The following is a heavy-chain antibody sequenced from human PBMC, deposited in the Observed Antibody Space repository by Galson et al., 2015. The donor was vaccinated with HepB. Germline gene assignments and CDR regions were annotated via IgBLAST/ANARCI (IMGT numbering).Heavy chain of an antibody. CDR1: GFTFSSYA. J-gene: IGHJ4*02. CDR2: ISGSGGST. V-gene: IGHV3-23*01. Sequence: SLRLSCAASGFTFSSYAMSWVRQAPGKGLEWVSAISGSGGSTYYADSVKGRFTISRDNSKNTLYLQMNSLRAEDTAVYYCAKDALLIQTQYRPGDIVVVPAAIGWVFDYWGQGTLVTVSS. D-gene: IGHD2-2*02. CDR3: AKDALLIQTQYRPGDIVVVPAAIGWVFDY.